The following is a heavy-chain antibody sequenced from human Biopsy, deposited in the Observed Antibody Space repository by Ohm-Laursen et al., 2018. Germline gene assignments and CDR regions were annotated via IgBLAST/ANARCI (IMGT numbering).Heavy chain of an antibody. CDR3: VMGAGRGGGDS. V-gene: IGHV3-11*01. CDR2: ISSTSSDI. J-gene: IGHJ4*02. D-gene: IGHD1-26*01. CDR1: GFRFSDYY. Sequence: SLRLSCAASGFRFSDYYMSWIRQAPGPGLEWLSYISSTSSDIAYADSVQGRFTITRENAQNSLFLQMNSLRVEDKAIYHCVMGAGRGGGDSWGQGTLVTVSS.